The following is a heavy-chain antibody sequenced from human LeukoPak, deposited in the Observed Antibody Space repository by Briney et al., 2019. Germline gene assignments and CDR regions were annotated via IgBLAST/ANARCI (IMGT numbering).Heavy chain of an antibody. Sequence: GGSLRLSCAASGXTFTDYYMSWIRQAPGKGLEWVSYVSYTSSSTTYADSVKGRFTISRDNAKNSLYLQMNSLKAEDTAAYYCARGQYSFDYWGQGTLVTVSS. CDR3: ARGQYSFDY. D-gene: IGHD2/OR15-2a*01. V-gene: IGHV3-11*06. CDR2: VSYTSSST. CDR1: GXTFTDYY. J-gene: IGHJ4*02.